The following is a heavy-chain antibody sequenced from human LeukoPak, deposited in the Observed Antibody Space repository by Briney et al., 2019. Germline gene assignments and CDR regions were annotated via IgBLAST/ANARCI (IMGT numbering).Heavy chain of an antibody. CDR2: IFYSGST. D-gene: IGHD4-17*01. CDR1: GGSINSVGYY. Sequence: SETLSLTCTVSGGSINSVGYYWSWIRQTPEKGLEWIGYIFYSGSTYYNPSLKSRVSISVDTSKNQFSLRLTSVTAADTAVYYCARGALRSELDYWGQGTLVTVSS. J-gene: IGHJ4*02. CDR3: ARGALRSELDY. V-gene: IGHV4-31*03.